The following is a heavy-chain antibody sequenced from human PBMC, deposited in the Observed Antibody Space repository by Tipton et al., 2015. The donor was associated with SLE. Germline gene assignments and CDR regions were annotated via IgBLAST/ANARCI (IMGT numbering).Heavy chain of an antibody. CDR2: INHSGST. V-gene: IGHV4-34*03. Sequence: TLSLTCAVYGGSFSGYYWSWIRLPPGKGLEWIGEINHSGSTNYNPSLKSRVSISVDTSKNQFSLKLSSVTAADTAVYYCSRGFDPWGQGTLVTVSS. J-gene: IGHJ5*02. CDR3: SRGFDP. CDR1: GGSFSGYY.